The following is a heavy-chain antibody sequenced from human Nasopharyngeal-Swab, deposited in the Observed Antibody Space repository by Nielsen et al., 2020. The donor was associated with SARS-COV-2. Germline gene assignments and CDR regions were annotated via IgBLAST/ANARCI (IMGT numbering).Heavy chain of an antibody. J-gene: IGHJ4*02. D-gene: IGHD1-1*01. CDR2: IYYSGST. CDR1: GGSISGYY. CDR3: ARRTTYDHFDY. V-gene: IGHV4-59*01. Sequence: SETLSLTCTVSGGSISGYYWSWIRQPPGEGLEWIGYIYYSGSTNYNPSLGSRVTISVDTSKNQFSLYLTSVAAADTAMYYCARRTTYDHFDYWGQGILVTVSS.